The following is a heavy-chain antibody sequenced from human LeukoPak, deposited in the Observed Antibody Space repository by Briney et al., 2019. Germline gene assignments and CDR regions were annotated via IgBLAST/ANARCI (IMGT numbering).Heavy chain of an antibody. CDR2: IFTSGVT. D-gene: IGHD5-18*01. Sequence: SETLSLTCTVSGGSISTYYWSWIRQPAGKGLEWIGRIFTSGVTNYNPSLKSRFTISVDTSKNQFSLKLSSVTAADTAVYYCARDKRYSYGTGFDPWGQGTLVTVSS. CDR1: GGSISTYY. J-gene: IGHJ5*02. CDR3: ARDKRYSYGTGFDP. V-gene: IGHV4-4*07.